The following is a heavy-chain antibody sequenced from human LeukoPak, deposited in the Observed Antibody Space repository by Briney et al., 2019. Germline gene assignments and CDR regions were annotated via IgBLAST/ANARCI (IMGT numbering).Heavy chain of an antibody. D-gene: IGHD1-26*01. J-gene: IGHJ4*02. V-gene: IGHV4-59*08. CDR3: ARYSGSYSGFDY. Sequence: SETLSLTCTVSGGSISSYYWSWIRQPPGKGLEWIGYIYYSGSIDYNPSLKSRVTISVDTSKNQFSLKLRSVTAADTAVYYCARYSGSYSGFDYWGQGTLVTVSS. CDR2: IYYSGSI. CDR1: GGSISSYY.